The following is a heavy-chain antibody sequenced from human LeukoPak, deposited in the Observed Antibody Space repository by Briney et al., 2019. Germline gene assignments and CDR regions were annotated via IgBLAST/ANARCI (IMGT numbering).Heavy chain of an antibody. D-gene: IGHD3-9*01. J-gene: IGHJ4*02. CDR1: GFTFSSYA. CDR2: ISYDGSNK. Sequence: PGGSLRLSCAASGFTFSSYAMHWARQAPGKGLEWVAVISYDGSNKYYADSVKGRFTISRDNSKNTLYLQMNSLRAEDTAVYYCARDYPDGGGGRYFDWLPVFWGQGTLVTVSS. V-gene: IGHV3-30-3*01. CDR3: ARDYPDGGGGRYFDWLPVF.